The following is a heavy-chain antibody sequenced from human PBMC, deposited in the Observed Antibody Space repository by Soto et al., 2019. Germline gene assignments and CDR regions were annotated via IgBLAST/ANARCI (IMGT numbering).Heavy chain of an antibody. Sequence: ASVKVSCKASGYIFTSYAMHWVRQAPGQRLEWMGWINAGNGNTKYSQKFQGRVTITRDTSASTAYMELSSLRSEDTAVYYCAGEEIRRVSGFNCCAPWAQETLVTVSS. CDR2: INAGNGNT. J-gene: IGHJ5*02. V-gene: IGHV1-3*01. CDR3: AGEEIRRVSGFNCCAP. CDR1: GYIFTSYA. D-gene: IGHD3-10*01.